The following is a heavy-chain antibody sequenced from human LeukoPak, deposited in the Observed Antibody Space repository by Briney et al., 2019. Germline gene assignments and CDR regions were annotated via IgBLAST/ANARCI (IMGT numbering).Heavy chain of an antibody. Sequence: PSETLSLTCAVYGGSFSGYYWSWIRQPPGKGLEWIGEINHSGSTNYNPSLKSRVTVSVDTSKNQFSLNLSSVTAADTAVYFCARVRDHYSNDAYDIWGQGTMVTVSS. CDR1: GGSFSGYY. V-gene: IGHV4-34*01. J-gene: IGHJ3*02. D-gene: IGHD3-10*01. CDR2: INHSGST. CDR3: ARVRDHYSNDAYDI.